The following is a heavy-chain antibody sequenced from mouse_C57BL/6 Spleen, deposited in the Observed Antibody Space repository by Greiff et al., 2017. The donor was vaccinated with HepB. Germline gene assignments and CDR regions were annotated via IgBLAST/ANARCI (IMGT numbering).Heavy chain of an antibody. CDR2: IHPNSGST. CDR3: ARGGLFMPFAY. V-gene: IGHV1-64*01. D-gene: IGHD1-1*01. Sequence: QVQLKQPGAELVKPGASVKLSCKASGYTFTSYWMHWVKQSPGQGLEWIGMIHPNSGSTNYNEKFKSKATLTVDKSSSTAYMQLSSLTSEDSAVYYCARGGLFMPFAYWGQGTLVTVSA. CDR1: GYTFTSYW. J-gene: IGHJ3*01.